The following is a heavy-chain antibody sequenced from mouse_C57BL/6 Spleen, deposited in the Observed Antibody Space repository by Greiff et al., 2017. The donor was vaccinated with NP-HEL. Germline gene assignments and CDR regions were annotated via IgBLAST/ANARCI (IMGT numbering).Heavy chain of an antibody. CDR2: IWTGGGT. Sequence: VKLQESGPGLVAPSQSLSITCTVSGFSLTSYAISWVRQPPGKGLEWLGVIWTGGGTNYNSALKSRLSISKDNSKSQVFLKMNSLQTDDTARYYCARKKDGYLHYYAMDYWGQGTSVTVSS. D-gene: IGHD2-3*01. J-gene: IGHJ4*01. CDR1: GFSLTSYA. CDR3: ARKKDGYLHYYAMDY. V-gene: IGHV2-9-1*01.